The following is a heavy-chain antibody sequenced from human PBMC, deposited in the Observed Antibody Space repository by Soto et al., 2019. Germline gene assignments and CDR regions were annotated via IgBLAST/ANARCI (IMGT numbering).Heavy chain of an antibody. CDR1: GGSFSRYA. V-gene: IGHV1-69*06. CDR2: IIPIFGTS. Sequence: SEKVSYKAPGGSFSRYAISLVRQAPGQGLEWMGGIIPIFGTSNYAQKFQGRVTITADKSTRTAYMELSSLRSEDTAVYYCARGSRRWWFDPWGQGTLVTVSS. D-gene: IGHD2-15*01. CDR3: ARGSRRWWFDP. J-gene: IGHJ5*02.